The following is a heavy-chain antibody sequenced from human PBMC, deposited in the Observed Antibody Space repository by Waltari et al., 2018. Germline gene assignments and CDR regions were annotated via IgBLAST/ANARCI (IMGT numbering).Heavy chain of an antibody. J-gene: IGHJ4*02. Sequence: QVQLVESGGGVVQPGRSLRLSCAASGFTFSSYGMHWVRQAPGKGLEWVALISYDGNHKFYADSVKGRFTISRDNSQNTLYLQMDSLRTDDAAVYYCARDRDYFDYWGQGTL. CDR3: ARDRDYFDY. CDR1: GFTFSSYG. V-gene: IGHV3-30*04. CDR2: ISYDGNHK.